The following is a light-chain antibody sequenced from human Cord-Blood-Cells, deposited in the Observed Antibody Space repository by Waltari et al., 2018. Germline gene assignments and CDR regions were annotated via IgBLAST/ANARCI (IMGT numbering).Light chain of an antibody. CDR2: KAS. CDR1: QSISSW. Sequence: DIQITQSPSPLSASVGDRVTITCRASQSISSWLAWYQQKPGKAPKLLIYKASSLESGVPSRFSRSGAGTEFTLTISSLQPDDFATYYCQHLGTFGQGTKVEIK. CDR3: QHLGT. J-gene: IGKJ1*01. V-gene: IGKV1-5*03.